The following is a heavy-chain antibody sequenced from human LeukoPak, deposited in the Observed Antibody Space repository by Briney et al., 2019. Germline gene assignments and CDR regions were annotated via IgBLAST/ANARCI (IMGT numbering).Heavy chain of an antibody. V-gene: IGHV3-11*01. CDR2: ISSSGSTI. J-gene: IGHJ4*02. Sequence: PGGSLRLSCAASGFTFSDYYMSWIRQAPGKGLEWVSYISSSGSTIYYADSVKGRFTISRDNAKNSLYLQMNSLRAEDTAVYCCARATYYYGSGTYWGYYFDYWGQGTLVTVSS. D-gene: IGHD3-10*01. CDR3: ARATYYYGSGTYWGYYFDY. CDR1: GFTFSDYY.